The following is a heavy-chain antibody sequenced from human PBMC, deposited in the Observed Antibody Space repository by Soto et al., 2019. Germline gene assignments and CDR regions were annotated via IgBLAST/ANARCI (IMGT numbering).Heavy chain of an antibody. CDR2: MNPNSGNT. Sequence: ASVKVSCKASGYTFTSYDINWVRQATGQGLEWMGWMNPNSGNTGYAQKFQGRVTMTRNTSISTAYMELSSLRSEDTAVYYCARDGGASRWFGEENAFDIWGQGTMVTASS. J-gene: IGHJ3*02. CDR1: GYTFTSYD. CDR3: ARDGGASRWFGEENAFDI. V-gene: IGHV1-8*01. D-gene: IGHD3-10*01.